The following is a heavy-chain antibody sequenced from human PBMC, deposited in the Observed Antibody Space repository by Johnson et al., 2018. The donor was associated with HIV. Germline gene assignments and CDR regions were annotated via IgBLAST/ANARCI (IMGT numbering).Heavy chain of an antibody. J-gene: IGHJ3*02. Sequence: QVQLVESGGGVVQPGGSLRLSCAASGFTFSSCAMHWVRQAPGKGLEWVAVISYDGRTKYYADSVKGRFTISRAHANNSLYLHMNSLRAEDTSVYYCARDRGYWDAFDIWGQGTMVTVSS. CDR1: GFTFSSCA. CDR2: ISYDGRTK. D-gene: IGHD3-22*01. CDR3: ARDRGYWDAFDI. V-gene: IGHV3-30*04.